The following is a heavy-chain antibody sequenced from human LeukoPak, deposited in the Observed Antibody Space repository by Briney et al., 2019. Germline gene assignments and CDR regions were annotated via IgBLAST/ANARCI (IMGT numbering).Heavy chain of an antibody. CDR1: GFTFSNYG. J-gene: IGHJ4*02. V-gene: IGHV3-33*06. CDR2: IWYDGSNK. CDR3: ANNFDY. Sequence: GGSLRLSCAASGFTFSNYGMHWVRQAPGKGLEWVAVIWYDGSNKYYADSVKGRFTISRDNSKNTLFLQMNSLRAEDTAVYYCANNFDYWGQGTLVTVSS.